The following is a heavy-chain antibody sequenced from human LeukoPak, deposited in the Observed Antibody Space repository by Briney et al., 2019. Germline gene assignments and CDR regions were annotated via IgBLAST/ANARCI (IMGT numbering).Heavy chain of an antibody. CDR3: AREGDYDSSGYSGPIDY. J-gene: IGHJ4*02. Sequence: GASVKVSCKASGYTFTGYYMHWVRQAPGQGLEWMGWINPNSGGTNYAQKFQGRVTMTRDTSISTAYMELSRLRSDDTAVYYCAREGDYDSSGYSGPIDYWGQGTLVTVSS. CDR2: INPNSGGT. CDR1: GYTFTGYY. D-gene: IGHD3-22*01. V-gene: IGHV1-2*02.